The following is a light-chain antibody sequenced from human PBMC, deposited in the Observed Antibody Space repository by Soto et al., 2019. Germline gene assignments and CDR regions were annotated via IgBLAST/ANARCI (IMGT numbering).Light chain of an antibody. CDR3: HHYNNRTAWT. Sequence: EIVVEPPPSTRSVTAGIRASLSCRASQSVNSKLALYQQKPGRAPRLLIYGASTRATGIPARFSGSGSGTEFTLTISSLQSEHFAVYYCHHYNNRTAWTFGQGTKVDIK. J-gene: IGKJ1*01. CDR2: GAS. V-gene: IGKV3-15*01. CDR1: QSVNSK.